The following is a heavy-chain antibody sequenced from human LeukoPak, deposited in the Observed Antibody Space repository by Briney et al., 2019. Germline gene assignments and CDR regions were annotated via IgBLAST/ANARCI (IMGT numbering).Heavy chain of an antibody. CDR3: ARYRYGSGSRYFDY. D-gene: IGHD3-10*01. J-gene: IGHJ4*02. Sequence: KPSETLSLTCTVSGGSISSYYWSWIRQPPGKGLEWIGYIYYSGSTNYNLSLKSRVTISVDTSKNQFSLKLSSVTAADTAVYYCARYRYGSGSRYFDYWGQGTLVTVSS. CDR2: IYYSGST. CDR1: GGSISSYY. V-gene: IGHV4-59*01.